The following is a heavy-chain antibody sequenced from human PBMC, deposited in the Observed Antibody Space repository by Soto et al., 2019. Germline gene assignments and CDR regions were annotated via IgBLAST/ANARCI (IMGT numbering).Heavy chain of an antibody. J-gene: IGHJ3*01. D-gene: IGHD1-26*01. V-gene: IGHV3-11*05. CDR2: ISSSTSYT. CDR3: ASLKVGATLTYALAF. CDR1: GFTFSDYY. Sequence: QVRLVESGGGLVKPGVSLRLSCAASGFTFSDYYMSWIRQAPGKGLERVSYISSSTSYTDYADSVKGRVTISRDNAKNSLYLHMNCLRAEDTAVYYCASLKVGATLTYALAFGGQGTMVTVSS.